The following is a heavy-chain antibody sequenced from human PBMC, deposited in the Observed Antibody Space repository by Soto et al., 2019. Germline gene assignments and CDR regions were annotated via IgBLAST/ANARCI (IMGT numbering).Heavy chain of an antibody. CDR3: GREKEDEGSSSLRVYYGVDV. Sequence: EVQLLQSGGGPVRSGGSLRLSCVASGFTLNNYRMTWVRQGPGTGLEWVASIYSRPNYIHYTESVKGRFIISRDNAKNSVYLQMNSLRVEDAAVYYCGREKEDEGSSSLRVYYGVDVWGQGTTVTVSS. V-gene: IGHV3-21*06. D-gene: IGHD6-6*01. CDR2: IYSRPNYI. CDR1: GFTLNNYR. J-gene: IGHJ6*02.